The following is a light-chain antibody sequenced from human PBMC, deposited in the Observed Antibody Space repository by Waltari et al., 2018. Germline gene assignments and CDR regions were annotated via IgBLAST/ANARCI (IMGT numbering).Light chain of an antibody. Sequence: EIVLTQSPATLYLSPGERATLACKASQSISNHLAWYQQNPGQPPRLLIYDVSNRATGIPARFSGSGSGTDFTLTISSLEPEDFAVYFCQHRSDWPPIFTFGPGTKVDIK. V-gene: IGKV3-11*01. J-gene: IGKJ3*01. CDR1: QSISNH. CDR2: DVS. CDR3: QHRSDWPPIFT.